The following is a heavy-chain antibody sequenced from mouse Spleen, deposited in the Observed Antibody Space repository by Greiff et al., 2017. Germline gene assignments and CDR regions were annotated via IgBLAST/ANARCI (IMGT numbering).Heavy chain of an antibody. CDR2: ISSGSSTI. V-gene: IGHV5-17*01. CDR1: GFTFSDYG. CDR3: ARFYYGLYYAMDY. Sequence: EVHLVESGGGLVKPGGSLKLSCAASGFTFSDYGMHWVRQAPEKGLEWVAYISSGSSTIYYADTVKGRFTISRDNAKNTLFLQMTSLRSEDTAMYYCARFYYGLYYAMDYWGQGTSVTVSS. D-gene: IGHD2-1*01. J-gene: IGHJ4*01.